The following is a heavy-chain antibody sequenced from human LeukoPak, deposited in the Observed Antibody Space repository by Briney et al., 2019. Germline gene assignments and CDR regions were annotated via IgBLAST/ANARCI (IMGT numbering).Heavy chain of an antibody. CDR3: ARELWFRELYAFDI. V-gene: IGHV4-31*03. CDR2: IYYSGST. J-gene: IGHJ3*02. Sequence: DPSQTLSLTCTVSGGSISSGGYYWSSIRQPPGKGLEWIGYIYYSGSTYYNPSLKSRVTISVDTSKNQFSLQLSSVTAADTAVYYCARELWFRELYAFDIWGQGTMVTVSS. D-gene: IGHD3-10*01. CDR1: GGSISSGGYY.